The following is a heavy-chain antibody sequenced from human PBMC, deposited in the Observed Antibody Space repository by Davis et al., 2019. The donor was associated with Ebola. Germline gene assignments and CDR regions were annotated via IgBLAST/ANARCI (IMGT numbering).Heavy chain of an antibody. CDR3: ARFKALKGITMIVVGLYGMDV. J-gene: IGHJ6*02. CDR2: IYPGDSDT. V-gene: IGHV5-51*01. CDR1: GYSFTSYW. D-gene: IGHD3-22*01. Sequence: GESLKISCKGSGYSFTSYWIGWVRQMPGKGLEWMGIIYPGDSDTRYSPSFQGQVTISADKSISTAYLQWSSLKASDTAMYYCARFKALKGITMIVVGLYGMDVWGQGTTVTVSS.